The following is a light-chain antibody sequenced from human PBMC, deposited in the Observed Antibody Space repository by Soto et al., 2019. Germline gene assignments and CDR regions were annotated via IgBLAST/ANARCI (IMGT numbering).Light chain of an antibody. V-gene: IGLV2-14*03. J-gene: IGLJ1*01. Sequence: QSALTQPASVSGSPGQSITISCTGTSSDVGGYNYVSWYQHHPGKAPKRMIHDVSNRPSGVSNRFSGSKSGNTASQTISGLQAEDEADYYCSSYIPNNSTYVFGTGTKLTVL. CDR1: SSDVGGYNY. CDR2: DVS. CDR3: SSYIPNNSTYV.